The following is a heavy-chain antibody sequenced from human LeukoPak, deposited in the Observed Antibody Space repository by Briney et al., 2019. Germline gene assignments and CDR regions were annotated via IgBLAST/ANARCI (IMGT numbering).Heavy chain of an antibody. CDR1: GGSISSSSYY. CDR3: ARGFVVVTANYFDY. J-gene: IGHJ4*02. V-gene: IGHV4-39*01. Sequence: SETLSLTCTVSGGSISSSSYYWGWIRQPPGKGLEWIGSIYYSGSTYYNPSLKRRVTISVDTSKNQFSLKLSSVTAADTAVYYCARGFVVVTANYFDYWGQGTLVTVSS. CDR2: IYYSGST. D-gene: IGHD2-21*02.